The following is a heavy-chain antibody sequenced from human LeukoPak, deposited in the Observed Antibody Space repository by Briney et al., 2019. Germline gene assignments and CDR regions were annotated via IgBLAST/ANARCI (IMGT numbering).Heavy chain of an antibody. CDR2: ISYDGSNK. CDR1: GFTFSSYA. Sequence: GGSLRLSCAASGFTFSSYAMHWVRQAPGKGLEWVAVISYDGSNKYYADSVKGRFTISRDNSKNTLYLQMNSLRAEDTAVYYCAREGYCSSTSCYGGPYLNMDVWGKGTTVTVSS. D-gene: IGHD2-2*01. V-gene: IGHV3-30-3*01. CDR3: AREGYCSSTSCYGGPYLNMDV. J-gene: IGHJ6*03.